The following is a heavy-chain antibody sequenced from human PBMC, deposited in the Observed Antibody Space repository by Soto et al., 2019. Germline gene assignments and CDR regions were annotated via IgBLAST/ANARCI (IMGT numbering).Heavy chain of an antibody. J-gene: IGHJ6*02. Sequence: SETLSLTCTVSGGSISSNTYYWGWIRQSPXKGLEWIGSIYYSGSSYYNPSLKSRVAISVDTSQNQFSLKLNSVTAADTAVYYCARQGCSSTRCYYYYYYYGMDVWGQGTTVTVFS. D-gene: IGHD2-2*01. V-gene: IGHV4-39*01. CDR3: ARQGCSSTRCYYYYYYYGMDV. CDR2: IYYSGSS. CDR1: GGSISSNTYY.